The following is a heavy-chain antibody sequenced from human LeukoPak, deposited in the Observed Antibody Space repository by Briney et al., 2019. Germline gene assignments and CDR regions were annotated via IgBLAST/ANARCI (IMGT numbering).Heavy chain of an antibody. J-gene: IGHJ4*02. CDR2: SGSS. CDR1: GSSISTYH. Sequence: PSETLSLTCTVSGSSISTYHWSWIRQFPGKGLEWIGQSGSSNYNPSLKGRVSISMDTSKNQFSLRLTSVTAADTAVYYCATYRVGGGGVGYWGQGTLVTVSS. CDR3: ATYRVGGGGVGY. D-gene: IGHD3-10*01. V-gene: IGHV4-59*01.